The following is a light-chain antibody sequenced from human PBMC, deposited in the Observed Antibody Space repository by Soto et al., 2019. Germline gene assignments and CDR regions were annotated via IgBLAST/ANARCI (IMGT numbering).Light chain of an antibody. J-gene: IGKJ5*01. CDR2: GAS. V-gene: IGKV3-15*01. Sequence: EIVLTKTPAPLSLSXXQVATLSSAASQSVSSNLAWYQQKPGQGPRLLIYGASTRATGIPARLSGSGSGTEFTLTISSLQSEDFAVYYCQQYNNWPPITLGQGTRLE. CDR1: QSVSSN. CDR3: QQYNNWPPIT.